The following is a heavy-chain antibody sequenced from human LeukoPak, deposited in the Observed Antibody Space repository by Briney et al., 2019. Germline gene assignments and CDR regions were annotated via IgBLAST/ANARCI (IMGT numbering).Heavy chain of an antibody. Sequence: GGSLRLSCAASGFTFSSYAMHWVRQAPGKGLEWVAVISYDGSNKYYADSVKGRFIISRDNSKNTLYLQMNSLRAEDTAVYYCARDLDSSRGYFDYWGQGTLVTVSS. D-gene: IGHD3-22*01. CDR1: GFTFSSYA. CDR3: ARDLDSSRGYFDY. J-gene: IGHJ4*02. CDR2: ISYDGSNK. V-gene: IGHV3-30-3*01.